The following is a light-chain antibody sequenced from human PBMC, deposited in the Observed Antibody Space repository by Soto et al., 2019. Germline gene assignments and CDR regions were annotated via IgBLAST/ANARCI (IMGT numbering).Light chain of an antibody. J-gene: IGLJ1*01. CDR1: SSDVGKYDR. CDR3: SSYTSASRYV. CDR2: EVT. Sequence: QSVLTQPRSVSGSPGHSVTISCNRTSSDVGKYDRVSWYQQPPGTAPRLIMYEVTNRPSGVPARFSGSKSGNTASLTISGLQAEDEADYFCSSYTSASRYVFGAGTEVTVL. V-gene: IGLV2-18*02.